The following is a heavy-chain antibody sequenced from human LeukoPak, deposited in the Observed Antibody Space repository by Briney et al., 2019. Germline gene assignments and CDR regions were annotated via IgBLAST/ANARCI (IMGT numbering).Heavy chain of an antibody. Sequence: PXGSLXXXCXASGFTFNTYTMNWVRQAPGKGLEWVSSITASSTAIYSADSVKGRFNISRDNAKNFLYMQINSLRDEDTAVYYCARXYYDILTGYNPYFDYWGQGILVTVSS. CDR3: ARXYYDILTGYNPYFDY. CDR2: ITASSTAI. D-gene: IGHD3-9*01. V-gene: IGHV3-21*01. J-gene: IGHJ4*02. CDR1: GFTFNTYT.